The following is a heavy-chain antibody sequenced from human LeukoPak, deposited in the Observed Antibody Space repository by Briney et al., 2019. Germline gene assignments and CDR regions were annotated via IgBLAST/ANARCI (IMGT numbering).Heavy chain of an antibody. CDR2: ISGSGGST. CDR3: AKDDSSWMRVALDY. Sequence: GGSLRLSCAASGFTFSSYAMSWVRQAPGKGLEWVSAISGSGGSTYYADSVKGRFTISRDNSKNTLYLQMDSLRAEDTAVYYCAKDDSSWMRVALDYWGQGTLVTVSS. J-gene: IGHJ4*02. CDR1: GFTFSSYA. D-gene: IGHD6-13*01. V-gene: IGHV3-23*01.